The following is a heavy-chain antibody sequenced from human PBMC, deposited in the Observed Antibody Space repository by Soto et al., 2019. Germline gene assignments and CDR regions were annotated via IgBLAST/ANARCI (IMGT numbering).Heavy chain of an antibody. Sequence: LSLTCAVSGGSISSSNWWSWVRQPPGKGLEWIGEIYHSGSTNYNPSLKSRVTISVDKSKNQFSLKLSSVTAADTAVYYCARDIAAAGAGDYYYGMDVWGQGTTVTVSS. D-gene: IGHD6-13*01. V-gene: IGHV4-4*02. J-gene: IGHJ6*02. CDR1: GGSISSSNW. CDR2: IYHSGST. CDR3: ARDIAAAGAGDYYYGMDV.